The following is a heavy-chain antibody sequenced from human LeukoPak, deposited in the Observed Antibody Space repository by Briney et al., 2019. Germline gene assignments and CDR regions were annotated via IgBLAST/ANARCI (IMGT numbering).Heavy chain of an antibody. D-gene: IGHD2-2*02. J-gene: IGHJ4*02. CDR3: ARASSYCSSTSCDIYGGVFFDY. CDR2: IIPIFGTA. Sequence: SVKVSYKASGGTFSSYAISWVRQAPGQGLEWMGGIIPIFGTANYAQKFQGRVTITTDESTSTAYMELSSLRSEDTAVYYCARASSYCSSTSCDIYGGVFFDYWGQGTLVTVSS. V-gene: IGHV1-69*05. CDR1: GGTFSSYA.